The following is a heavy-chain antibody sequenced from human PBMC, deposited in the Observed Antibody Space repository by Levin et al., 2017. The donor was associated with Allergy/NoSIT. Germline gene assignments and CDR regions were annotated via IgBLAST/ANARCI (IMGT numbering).Heavy chain of an antibody. V-gene: IGHV3-48*02. Sequence: GGSLRLSCAASGFIFNSYSMNWVRQAPGKGLEWISYISSSSSTIYYADSVKGRFTISRDNAKNSLYLQMDSLRDDDTAVYYCARAYHYSDSSAFYSHFDYWGQGTLVTVSS. CDR3: ARAYHYSDSSAFYSHFDY. CDR1: GFIFNSYS. J-gene: IGHJ4*02. D-gene: IGHD3-22*01. CDR2: ISSSSSTI.